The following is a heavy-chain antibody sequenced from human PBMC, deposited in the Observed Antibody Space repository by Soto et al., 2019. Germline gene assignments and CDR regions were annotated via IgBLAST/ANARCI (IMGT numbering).Heavy chain of an antibody. CDR2: ISHHGLKE. CDR1: GFTFRDYG. D-gene: IGHD1-26*01. Sequence: QVQLVESGGGVVRPGRSLRLSRVASGFTFRDYGMHWVRQAPGKGLEWVAGISHHGLKEHYADSVKGRFTISRDNSKKTVYLQVNSLRGDDTAVYYCAKDWVGGSNKYYFKYWGQGTLVTVSS. V-gene: IGHV3-30*18. J-gene: IGHJ4*02. CDR3: AKDWVGGSNKYYFKY.